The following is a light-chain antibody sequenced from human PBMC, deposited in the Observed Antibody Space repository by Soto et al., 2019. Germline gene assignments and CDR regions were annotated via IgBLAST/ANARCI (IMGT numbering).Light chain of an antibody. CDR3: QQRSNWPSIT. V-gene: IGKV3-11*01. CDR1: QSVSSY. J-gene: IGKJ5*01. CDR2: DAS. Sequence: TQSPSSLSASVEDRVTLSCRASQSVSSYLAWYQQKPGQAPRLLIYDASNRATGIPARFSGSGSGTDFTLTISSLEPEDFAVYYCQQRSNWPSITFGQGTRLEIK.